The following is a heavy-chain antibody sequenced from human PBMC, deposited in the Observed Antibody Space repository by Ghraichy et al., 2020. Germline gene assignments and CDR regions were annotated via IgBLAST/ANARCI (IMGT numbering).Heavy chain of an antibody. D-gene: IGHD3-22*01. Sequence: ASVKVSCKASGYTFTSYGISWVRQAPGQGLEWMGWISAYNGNTNYPQKLQGRVTMTTDTSTSTAYMELRSLRSDDTAVYYCARERHYYDSSGLYSPNYYYGMDVWGQGTTVTVSS. CDR3: ARERHYYDSSGLYSPNYYYGMDV. CDR2: ISAYNGNT. J-gene: IGHJ6*02. V-gene: IGHV1-18*01. CDR1: GYTFTSYG.